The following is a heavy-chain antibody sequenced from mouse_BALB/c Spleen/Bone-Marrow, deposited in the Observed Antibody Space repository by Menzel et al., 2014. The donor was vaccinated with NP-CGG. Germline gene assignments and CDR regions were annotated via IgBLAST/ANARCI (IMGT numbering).Heavy chain of an antibody. CDR3: ARLEGNYGSTFAY. D-gene: IGHD1-1*01. CDR1: GYSFTSYR. V-gene: IGHV1-61*01. CDR2: IHPSDTET. J-gene: IGHJ3*01. Sequence: QVQLKESGAELVRPGASVKLSCKASGYSFTSYRMNWVKQRPGHGLEWIGMIHPSDTETRLNQRFKDKATLTVDKSSSTAYMQLNSPTSEDSAVYYCARLEGNYGSTFAYWGQGTLVTVSA.